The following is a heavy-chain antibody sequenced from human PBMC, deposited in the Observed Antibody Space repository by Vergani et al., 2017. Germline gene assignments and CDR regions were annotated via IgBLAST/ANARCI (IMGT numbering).Heavy chain of an antibody. CDR1: GFSFTTYA. Sequence: EVQLLESGGDLVQPGGSLRLSSAASGFSFTTYAMSWVRQAPGKGLEWVSTINTTGDYTRYGDSVKGRFTISRDNSKSTLYLHMNSLRAEDTAIYYCAKGGWNYWFDFWGQGTLVIVS. J-gene: IGHJ5*01. CDR2: INTTGDYT. V-gene: IGHV3-23*01. CDR3: AKGGWNYWFDF. D-gene: IGHD1-1*01.